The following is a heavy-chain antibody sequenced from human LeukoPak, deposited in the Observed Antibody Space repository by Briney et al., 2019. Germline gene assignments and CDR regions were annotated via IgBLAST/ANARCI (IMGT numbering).Heavy chain of an antibody. CDR3: ARDLGYCSSTSCYAGEDY. J-gene: IGHJ4*02. CDR1: GGTFSSYA. Sequence: SVKVSCKASGGTFSSYAISWVRQAPGQGLEWMGGIIPIFGTANYAQKFQSRVTITADESTSTAYMELSSLRSEDTAVYYCARDLGYCSSTSCYAGEDYWGQGTLVTVSS. V-gene: IGHV1-69*13. CDR2: IIPIFGTA. D-gene: IGHD2-2*01.